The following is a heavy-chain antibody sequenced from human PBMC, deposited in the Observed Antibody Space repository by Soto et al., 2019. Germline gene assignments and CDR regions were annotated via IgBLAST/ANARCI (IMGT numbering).Heavy chain of an antibody. D-gene: IGHD2-15*01. CDR1: GFTFSSYA. Sequence: EVQLLESGGGLVQPGGSLRLSCAASGFTFSSYAMSWVRQAPGKGLEWVSAISGSGGSTYYADSVKGRFTISRDNAKNTLYLQINSLRAEDTAVYYCAKDWGSDIVVVAATIGVGAFDIWGQGTMVTVSS. J-gene: IGHJ3*02. CDR3: AKDWGSDIVVVAATIGVGAFDI. CDR2: ISGSGGST. V-gene: IGHV3-23*01.